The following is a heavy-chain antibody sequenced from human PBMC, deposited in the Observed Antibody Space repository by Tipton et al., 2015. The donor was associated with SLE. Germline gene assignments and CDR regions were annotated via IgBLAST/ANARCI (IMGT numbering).Heavy chain of an antibody. V-gene: IGHV4-38-2*01. CDR3: ARLHGYSYGLNWFDP. CDR1: GHSIRSAHY. J-gene: IGHJ5*02. CDR2: FFQSGST. Sequence: TLSLTCAVSGHSIRSAHYWGWIRQPPGRGLEWIGGFFQSGSTYYNPSLTSRVTMSVDTSKNQFSLRLTSVIAADTAVYYCARLHGYSYGLNWFDPWGQGTLISVSS. D-gene: IGHD5-18*01.